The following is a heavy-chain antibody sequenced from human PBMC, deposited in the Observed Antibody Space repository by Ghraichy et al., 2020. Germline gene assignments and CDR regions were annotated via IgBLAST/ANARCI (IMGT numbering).Heavy chain of an antibody. D-gene: IGHD4-17*01. CDR3: ARGAVTNFGYYYYYYMDV. CDR1: GGSISSYY. Sequence: SETLSLTCTVSGGSISSYYWSWIRQPPGKGLEWIGYIYYSGSTNYNPSLKSRVTISVHTSKNQFSLKLSSVTAADTAVYYCARGAVTNFGYYYYYYMDVWGKGTTVTVSS. CDR2: IYYSGST. J-gene: IGHJ6*03. V-gene: IGHV4-59*01.